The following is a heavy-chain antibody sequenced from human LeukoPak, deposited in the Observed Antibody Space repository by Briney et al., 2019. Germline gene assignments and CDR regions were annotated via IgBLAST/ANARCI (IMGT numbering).Heavy chain of an antibody. J-gene: IGHJ4*02. CDR2: INWNGGST. Sequence: GSLRLSCAASGFTFDDYGMSWVRQAPGKGLEWVSGINWNGGSTGYADSAKGRFTISRDNAKNSLYLQMNSLRAEDTASYYCARSVAASRDYWGQGTLVTVSS. V-gene: IGHV3-20*04. CDR3: ARSVAASRDY. CDR1: GFTFDDYG. D-gene: IGHD2-15*01.